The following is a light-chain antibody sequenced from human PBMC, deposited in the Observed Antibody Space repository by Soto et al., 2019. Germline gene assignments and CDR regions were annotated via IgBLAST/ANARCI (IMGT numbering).Light chain of an antibody. CDR2: EVS. Sequence: QSALTQPASVSGSPGQSITISCTGTSSDVGTYNFVSWYQQHPGKAPKLMIYEVSNRPSGVSSRFSGSKSGNTASLTISGLPAQDDADYYCTSYTSGSTLYVFGTGSKVTVL. J-gene: IGLJ1*01. CDR3: TSYTSGSTLYV. V-gene: IGLV2-14*01. CDR1: SSDVGTYNF.